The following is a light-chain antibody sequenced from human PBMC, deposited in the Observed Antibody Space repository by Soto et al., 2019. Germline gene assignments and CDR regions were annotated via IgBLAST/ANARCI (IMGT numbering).Light chain of an antibody. CDR1: QSVSSY. CDR2: DAS. CDR3: QQRSNWPPT. J-gene: IGKJ1*01. Sequence: EIVVTQSPGILSLSQGETATLSCRASQSVSSYLAWYQQKPGQAPRLLIYDASTRATGIPARFSGSGSGTDFTLTITSLEPEDFAVYYCQQRSNWPPTFGQGTKVDI. V-gene: IGKV3-11*01.